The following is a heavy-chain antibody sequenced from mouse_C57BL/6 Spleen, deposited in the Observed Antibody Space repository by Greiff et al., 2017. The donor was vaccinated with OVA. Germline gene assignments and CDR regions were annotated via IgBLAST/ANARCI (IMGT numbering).Heavy chain of an antibody. Sequence: EVKLLESGAGLVKPGGSVKLSCAASGFTFTSYAMSWVRQTPGKSLEWVGTISPGGSYTYYPDNVKGRSTITRDNAKNNPYMQISHLTSEDPAMYYCASEWDGSMDYWGQGTSVTVSS. CDR3: ASEWDGSMDY. D-gene: IGHD4-1*01. J-gene: IGHJ4*01. V-gene: IGHV5-4*03. CDR1: GFTFTSYA. CDR2: ISPGGSYT.